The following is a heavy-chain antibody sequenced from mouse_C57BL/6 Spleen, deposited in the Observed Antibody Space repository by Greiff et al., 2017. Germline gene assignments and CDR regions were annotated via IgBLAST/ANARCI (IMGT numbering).Heavy chain of an antibody. J-gene: IGHJ2*01. CDR1: GYTFTDYY. CDR3: ARQRTTVVAPFDY. D-gene: IGHD1-1*01. Sequence: EVQLQQSGPVLVKPGASVKMSCKASGYTFTDYYMNWVKQSHGKSLEWIGVINPYNGGTSYNQKFKSKATLTVDKSSSTAYMELNSLTTEDSAVYYCARQRTTVVAPFDYWGQGTTLTVSS. CDR2: INPYNGGT. V-gene: IGHV1-19*01.